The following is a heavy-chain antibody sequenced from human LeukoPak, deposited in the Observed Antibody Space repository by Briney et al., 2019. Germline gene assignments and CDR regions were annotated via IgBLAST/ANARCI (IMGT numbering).Heavy chain of an antibody. V-gene: IGHV4-59*08. CDR3: ARRSGYFAAFDI. D-gene: IGHD3-22*01. CDR2: IYYSGST. J-gene: IGHJ3*02. Sequence: SETLSLTCTVSGGSISSYYWSWIRQPPGKGLEWIGYIYYSGSTNYNPSLKSRVTISVDTSKNQFSLKLSSVTAADTAVYYCARRSGYFAAFDIWGQGTMVTVSS. CDR1: GGSISSYY.